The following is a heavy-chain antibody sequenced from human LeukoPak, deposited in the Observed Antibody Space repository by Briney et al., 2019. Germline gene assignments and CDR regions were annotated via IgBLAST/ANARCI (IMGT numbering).Heavy chain of an antibody. J-gene: IGHJ6*02. CDR3: ARRLYSYYYGMDV. V-gene: IGHV5-51*01. Sequence: GESLKISFKASGYSFTSYWIGWVRQMPGKGLEWMGIIYPGDSDTRYSPSFEGQVTISADKSISTAYLQWSSLKASDTAMYYCARRLYSYYYGMDVWGQGTTVTVSS. D-gene: IGHD2-8*01. CDR2: IYPGDSDT. CDR1: GYSFTSYW.